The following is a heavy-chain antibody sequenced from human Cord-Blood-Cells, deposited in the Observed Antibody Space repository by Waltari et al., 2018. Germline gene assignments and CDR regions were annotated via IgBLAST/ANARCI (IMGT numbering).Heavy chain of an antibody. Sequence: QVQLVQSGAEVKKPGASVTVSCKASGYTFTGYYMHCVRQAPGQGLEWMGWINPNSGGTNYAQKFQGWVTMTRDTSISTAYMELSRLRSDDTAVYYCARDNSSGSYVIDYWGQGTLVTVSS. CDR1: GYTFTGYY. V-gene: IGHV1-2*04. CDR2: INPNSGGT. J-gene: IGHJ4*02. D-gene: IGHD1-26*01. CDR3: ARDNSSGSYVIDY.